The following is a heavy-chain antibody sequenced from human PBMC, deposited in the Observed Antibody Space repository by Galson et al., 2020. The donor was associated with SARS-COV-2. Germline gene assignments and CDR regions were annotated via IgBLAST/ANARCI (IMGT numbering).Heavy chain of an antibody. CDR2: INHSGST. V-gene: IGHV4-34*01. Sequence: ETSETLSPTCAVYGGSFSGYYWSWIRQPPGKGLEWIGEINHSGSTNYNPSLKSRVTISVDTSKNQFSLKLSSVTAADTAVYYCARGVAMYYYGSSGYSLWGQGTLVTVSS. J-gene: IGHJ4*02. D-gene: IGHD3-22*01. CDR3: ARGVAMYYYGSSGYSL. CDR1: GGSFSGYY.